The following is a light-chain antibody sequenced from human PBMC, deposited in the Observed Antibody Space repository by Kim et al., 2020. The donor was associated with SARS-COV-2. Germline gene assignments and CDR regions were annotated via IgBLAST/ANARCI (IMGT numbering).Light chain of an antibody. CDR2: AAS. Sequence: EIVLTQSPGTLSLSPGDRATLSCRASQSVYSNYLAWYQQKPGQAPRLLIYAASSRATGIPDRFRGSGSGTDFTLTIRRLQPEDVAVYYCQQYGRSWTFGQGTKVDIK. V-gene: IGKV3-20*01. CDR3: QQYGRSWT. CDR1: QSVYSNY. J-gene: IGKJ1*01.